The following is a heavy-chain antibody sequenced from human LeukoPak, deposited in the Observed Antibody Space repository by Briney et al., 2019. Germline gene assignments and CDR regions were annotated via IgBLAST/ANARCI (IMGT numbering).Heavy chain of an antibody. Sequence: ASVKVSCKTSGYTFTSYYMHWMRQAPGQGLEWVGMINPNGGGTSSAQKFQGRVTMTRDTSTSTVYMDLSSLRSEDTAIYYCARRGGCISTSCNLDYWGQGTLVTVSS. CDR3: ARRGGCISTSCNLDY. J-gene: IGHJ4*02. D-gene: IGHD2-2*01. CDR2: INPNGGGT. CDR1: GYTFTSYY. V-gene: IGHV1-46*03.